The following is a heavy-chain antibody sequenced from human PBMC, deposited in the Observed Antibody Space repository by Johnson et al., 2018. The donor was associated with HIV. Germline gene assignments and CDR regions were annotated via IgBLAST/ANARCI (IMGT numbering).Heavy chain of an antibody. CDR3: AREKTTPDAFDI. CDR1: GFTFDDYA. CDR2: ISWNSGSI. V-gene: IGHV3-9*01. Sequence: VQLVESGGGLVQPGRSLRLSCAASGFTFDDYAMHWVRQAPGKGLEWVSGISWNSGSIGYADSVKGRFTISRDNAKNSLYLQMNSLRAEDTALYYCAREKTTPDAFDIWGQGTMVTVSS. J-gene: IGHJ3*02. D-gene: IGHD4-11*01.